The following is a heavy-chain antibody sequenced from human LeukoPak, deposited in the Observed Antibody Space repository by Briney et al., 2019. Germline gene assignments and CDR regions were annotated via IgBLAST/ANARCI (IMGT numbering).Heavy chain of an antibody. Sequence: GGSLRLSCAASRFTFSSYGMHWVRQAPGKGLEWVAVIWYDGSNKYYADSVKGRFTISRDNSKNTLYLQMNSLRAEDTAVYYCAGDGITMVRGVSFYYGMDVWGKGTTVTVSS. D-gene: IGHD3-10*01. V-gene: IGHV3-33*01. J-gene: IGHJ6*04. CDR1: RFTFSSYG. CDR3: AGDGITMVRGVSFYYGMDV. CDR2: IWYDGSNK.